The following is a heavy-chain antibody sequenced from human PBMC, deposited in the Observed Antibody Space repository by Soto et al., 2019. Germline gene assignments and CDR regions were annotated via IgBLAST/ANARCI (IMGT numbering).Heavy chain of an antibody. CDR3: ARLKYCSGGSCLAFDY. CDR1: GGSFSGYY. V-gene: IGHV4-34*01. CDR2: INHSGST. J-gene: IGHJ4*02. D-gene: IGHD2-15*01. Sequence: QVQLQQWGAGLLKPSETLSLTCAVYGGSFSGYYWSWIRQPPGKGLEWIGEINHSGSTNYNPSLKSRVTISVDTSKNQFSLKLSCVNAADTAVYYCARLKYCSGGSCLAFDYWGQGTLVTVSS.